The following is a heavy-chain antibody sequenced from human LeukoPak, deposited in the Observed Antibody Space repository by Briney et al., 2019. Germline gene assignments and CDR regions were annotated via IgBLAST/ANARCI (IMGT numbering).Heavy chain of an antibody. D-gene: IGHD3-16*01. Sequence: PGGSLRLSCAASGFTLSSYSMNWVRQAPGKGLEWVSSISSSSSYIYYADSVKGRFTISRDNAKNSLYLQMNSLRAEDTAVYYCARDLNDYVWGSYYFDYWGQGTLVTVSS. CDR3: ARDLNDYVWGSYYFDY. J-gene: IGHJ4*02. CDR1: GFTLSSYS. CDR2: ISSSSSYI. V-gene: IGHV3-21*01.